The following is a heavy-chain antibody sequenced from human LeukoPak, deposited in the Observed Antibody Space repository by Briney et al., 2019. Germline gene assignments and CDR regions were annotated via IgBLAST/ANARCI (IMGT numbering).Heavy chain of an antibody. J-gene: IGHJ4*02. CDR3: ARDDQIVHFDY. V-gene: IGHV3-30-3*01. D-gene: IGHD2-15*01. CDR2: ISYGGDRK. CDR1: GFTFGDYD. Sequence: PGGSLRLSCAASGFTFGDYDMHWVRQAPGKGLEWLTLISYGGDRKYYADSVKGRFTISRDNSKNTLFLQLNSLRSEDTAVYYCARDDQIVHFDYWGRGTLVTVSS.